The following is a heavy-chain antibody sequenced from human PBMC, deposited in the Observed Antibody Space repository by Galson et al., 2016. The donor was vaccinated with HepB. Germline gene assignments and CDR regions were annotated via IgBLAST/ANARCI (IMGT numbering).Heavy chain of an antibody. CDR1: GFTLRDHY. D-gene: IGHD5-12*01. V-gene: IGHV3-72*01. Sequence: SLRLSCAASGFTLRDHYVDWVRQAPGKGLECVARIRNTAEYAPSVTGRFTISRDDSENSLYLHMNNLETEDTAVYYCARDAGQYSFDFWGRRTLVTVSA. J-gene: IGHJ4*02. CDR3: ARDAGQYSFDF. CDR2: IRNTA.